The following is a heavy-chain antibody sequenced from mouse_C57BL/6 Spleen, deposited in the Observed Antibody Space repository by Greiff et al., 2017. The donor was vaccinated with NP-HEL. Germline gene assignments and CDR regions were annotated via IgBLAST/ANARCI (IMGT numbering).Heavy chain of an antibody. CDR3: TREGYSNYWFAY. Sequence: EVQGVESGEGLVKPGGSLKLSCAASGFTFSSYAMSWVRQTPEKRLEWVAYISSGGDYIYYADTVKGRFTISRDNARNTRYLQMSSLKSEDTAMYYCTREGYSNYWFAYWGQGTLVTVSA. CDR2: ISSGGDYI. CDR1: GFTFSSYA. D-gene: IGHD2-5*01. J-gene: IGHJ3*01. V-gene: IGHV5-9-1*02.